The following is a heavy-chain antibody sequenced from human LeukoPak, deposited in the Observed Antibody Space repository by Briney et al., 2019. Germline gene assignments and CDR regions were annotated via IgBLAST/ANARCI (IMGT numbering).Heavy chain of an antibody. V-gene: IGHV3-11*01. CDR2: ISSSGSTI. J-gene: IGHJ6*03. D-gene: IGHD6-6*01. Sequence: GGSLRLSCAASGFTFSDYYMSWIRQAPGKGLEWVSYISSSGSTIYYADSVKGRFTTSRDNAKNSLYLQMNSLRAEDTAVYYCARGESARLYYYYYMDVWGKGTTVTVSS. CDR1: GFTFSDYY. CDR3: ARGESARLYYYYYMDV.